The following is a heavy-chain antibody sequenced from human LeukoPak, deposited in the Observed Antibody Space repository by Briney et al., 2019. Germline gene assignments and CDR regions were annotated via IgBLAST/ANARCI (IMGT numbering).Heavy chain of an antibody. Sequence: SETLSLTCTVSGGSISSYHWSWIRQPPGKGLEWIGYIYYSGSTNYNPSLKSRVTISVDTPKNQFSLKLSSVTAADTAVYYCARAPTVTFFDYWGQGTLVTVSS. J-gene: IGHJ4*02. CDR1: GGSISSYH. V-gene: IGHV4-59*08. D-gene: IGHD4-17*01. CDR3: ARAPTVTFFDY. CDR2: IYYSGST.